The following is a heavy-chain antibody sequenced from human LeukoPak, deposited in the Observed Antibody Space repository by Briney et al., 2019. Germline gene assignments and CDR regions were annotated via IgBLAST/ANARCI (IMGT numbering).Heavy chain of an antibody. J-gene: IGHJ4*02. D-gene: IGHD5-24*01. CDR2: IYYSGST. V-gene: IGHV4-59*01. CDR3: ARVSGYNWNFDY. CDR1: GGSISSYY. Sequence: SETLSLTCTVSGGSISSYYWSWIRQPPGKGLKWIGYIYYSGSTNYNPSLKSRVTISVDTSKNQFSLKLSSVTAADTAVYYCARVSGYNWNFDYWGQGTLVTVSS.